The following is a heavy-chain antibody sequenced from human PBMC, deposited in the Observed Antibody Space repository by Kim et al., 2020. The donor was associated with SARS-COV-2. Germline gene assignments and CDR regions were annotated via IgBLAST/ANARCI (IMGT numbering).Heavy chain of an antibody. Sequence: PETLSLTCTVSGGSISSYYWSWIRQPPGKGLEWIGYIYYSGSTNYNPSLKSRVTISVDTSKNPFSLKLSSVTAADTAVYYCARTQKYYDILTGYYAGCWFDPWGQGTLVTVSS. CDR3: ARTQKYYDILTGYYAGCWFDP. CDR2: IYYSGST. D-gene: IGHD3-9*01. J-gene: IGHJ5*02. V-gene: IGHV4-59*13. CDR1: GGSISSYY.